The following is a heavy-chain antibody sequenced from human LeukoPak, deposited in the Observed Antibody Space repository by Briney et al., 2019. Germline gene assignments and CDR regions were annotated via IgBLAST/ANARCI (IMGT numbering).Heavy chain of an antibody. D-gene: IGHD2-2*01. V-gene: IGHV5-51*01. J-gene: IGHJ4*02. CDR2: IYPGDSDT. Sequence: GESLKISCKGSGYSFTSYWIGWVRQMPGKGLKWMGIIYPGDSDTRYSPSFQGQVTISADKSISTAYLQWSSLKASDTAMYYCARLWDIVVVPAAGIFDYWGQGTLVTVSS. CDR1: GYSFTSYW. CDR3: ARLWDIVVVPAAGIFDY.